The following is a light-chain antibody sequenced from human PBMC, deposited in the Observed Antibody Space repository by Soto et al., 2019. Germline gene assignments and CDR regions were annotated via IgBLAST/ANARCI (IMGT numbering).Light chain of an antibody. Sequence: EIVMTQSPATLSVSPGERATLSCRASQSVSSNLAWYQQKPGQAPRLLIYGASTRATGIPARFSGSRSGTEFTLTISSLQSEDFAVCYCQQYNNWPPWTFGQGTNLEIK. CDR3: QQYNNWPPWT. V-gene: IGKV3-15*01. J-gene: IGKJ2*02. CDR1: QSVSSN. CDR2: GAS.